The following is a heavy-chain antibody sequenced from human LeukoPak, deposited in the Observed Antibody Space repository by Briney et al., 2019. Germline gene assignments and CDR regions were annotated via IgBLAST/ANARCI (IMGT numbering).Heavy chain of an antibody. V-gene: IGHV3-9*03. D-gene: IGHD1-26*01. CDR2: ITWNSGTI. CDR3: ARENSGSHAFDY. Sequence: PGRSLRLSCAASGFIFHDFAMHWVRQSPGKGLEWVSGITWNSGTIAYADSVKGRFTISRDNAKNSLYLQMNSLRVEDMAFYYCARENSGSHAFDYWGQGTLVTV. J-gene: IGHJ4*02. CDR1: GFIFHDFA.